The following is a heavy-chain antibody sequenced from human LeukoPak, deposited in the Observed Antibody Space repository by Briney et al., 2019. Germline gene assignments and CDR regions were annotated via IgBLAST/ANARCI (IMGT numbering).Heavy chain of an antibody. D-gene: IGHD6-19*01. CDR3: ARAGPVNYFDY. CDR1: GGSISSDGYY. J-gene: IGHJ4*02. CDR2: IYYNWIT. V-gene: IGHV4-31*03. Sequence: SQTLSLTCTVSGGSISSDGYYWSWIRQHPGKGLEWIGYIYYNWITYYNPSLKSRVTVSLDTSKNQFSLKLSSVTAADTAVFYCARAGPVNYFDYWGQGTLVTVSS.